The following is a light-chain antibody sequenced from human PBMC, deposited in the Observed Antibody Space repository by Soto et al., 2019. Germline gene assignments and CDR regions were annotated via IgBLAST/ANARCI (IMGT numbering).Light chain of an antibody. CDR3: MHAMQTPPIT. CDR2: LGS. V-gene: IGKV2-28*01. CDR1: QSLLHSNGYDY. Sequence: DIVMTQSPLFLSVTPGEPASISCRSTQSLLHSNGYDYLDWYLQKPGQSPQLLIYLGSNRASGVPDRFSGSGSGTVFTLRISRVEAEDVGVYYCMHAMQTPPITFGPGTKVEIK. J-gene: IGKJ3*01.